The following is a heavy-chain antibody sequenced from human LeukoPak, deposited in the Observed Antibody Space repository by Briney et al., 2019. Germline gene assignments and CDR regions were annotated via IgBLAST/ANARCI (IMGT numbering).Heavy chain of an antibody. CDR2: IKSDGSES. J-gene: IGHJ5*02. CDR1: GFTFSGHW. CDR3: ARFTQYNWYP. V-gene: IGHV3-7*01. D-gene: IGHD1-20*01. Sequence: PGGSLRLSCAASGFTFSGHWMTWVRQAPGKGLEWVANIKSDGSESYYVDSVKGRFTVARDNAENSLYLQMNNLRAEDTAVYYCARFTQYNWYPWGRGTLVAVSS.